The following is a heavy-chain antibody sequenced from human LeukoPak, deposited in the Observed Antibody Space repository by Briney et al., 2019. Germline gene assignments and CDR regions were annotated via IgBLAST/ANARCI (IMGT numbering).Heavy chain of an antibody. D-gene: IGHD6-6*01. CDR2: IYYSGST. CDR1: GGSISSHY. CDR3: AREGSSSSSFDY. V-gene: IGHV4-59*11. Sequence: SETLSLTPNVSGGSISSHYRSWIRQPPAKGLECSGYIYYSGSTNSNPYLKSRVTISVDKSKNQFSLKLSSVTAADTAVYYCAREGSSSSSFDYWGQGTLVTVSS. J-gene: IGHJ4*02.